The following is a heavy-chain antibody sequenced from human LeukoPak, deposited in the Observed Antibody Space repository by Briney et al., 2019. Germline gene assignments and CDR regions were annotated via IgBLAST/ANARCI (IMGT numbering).Heavy chain of an antibody. D-gene: IGHD5-24*01. CDR3: AKRTKRWLHFDY. V-gene: IGHV3-43*02. Sequence: GGSLRLSCAASRFTFDDYAMHWVRQAPGKGLEWVSLISGDGGSTYYADSMKGRFTISRDNSKNSLYLQMNSLRTEDTALYYCAKRTKRWLHFDYWGQGTLVTVSS. J-gene: IGHJ4*02. CDR2: ISGDGGST. CDR1: RFTFDDYA.